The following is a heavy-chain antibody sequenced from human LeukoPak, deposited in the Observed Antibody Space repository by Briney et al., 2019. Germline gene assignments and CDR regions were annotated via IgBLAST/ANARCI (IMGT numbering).Heavy chain of an antibody. CDR1: GGSSSGYY. CDR2: INHSGST. CDR3: ARGHYYDSSGYPY. J-gene: IGHJ4*02. D-gene: IGHD3-22*01. V-gene: IGHV4-34*01. Sequence: SETLSLTCAVYGGSSSGYYWSWLRQPPGKGLEWIGEINHSGSTNYNPSLKSRVTISVDTSKNQFSLKLSSVTAADTAVYYCARGHYYDSSGYPYWGQGTLVTVSS.